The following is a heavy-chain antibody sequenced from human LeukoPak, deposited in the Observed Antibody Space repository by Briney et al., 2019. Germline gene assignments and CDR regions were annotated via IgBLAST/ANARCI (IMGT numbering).Heavy chain of an antibody. J-gene: IGHJ6*03. D-gene: IGHD6-13*01. V-gene: IGHV4-59*01. Sequence: KSSETLSLTCTVSGGSISTYFWSWIRQPPGKGLEWIGYIYYTGSSNYNPSLKSRVTISVNTSKNQFSLKLTSVTAADPAVYYCARSSYYSYYYLDVWGKGTTVTVSS. CDR3: ARSSYYSYYYLDV. CDR2: IYYTGSS. CDR1: GGSISTYF.